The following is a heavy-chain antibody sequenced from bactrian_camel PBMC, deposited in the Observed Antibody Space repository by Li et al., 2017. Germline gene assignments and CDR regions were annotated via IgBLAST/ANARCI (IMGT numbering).Heavy chain of an antibody. CDR3: AARSVGWCPLFEHWLGKRAYTPAGYFAN. Sequence: HVQLVESGGGSVQAGGSLRLSCEMSGKTIEGSCMGWFRQSPGKEREGVAAMYTGFGGGNIYYDDSVKGRFTISQDSAKNILYLQMRSLRPEDTAMYYCAARSVGWCPLFEHWLGKRAYTPAGYFANWGQGTQVTVS. J-gene: IGHJ6*01. CDR1: GKTIEGSC. D-gene: IGHD1*01. V-gene: IGHV3S1*01. CDR2: MYTGFGGGNI.